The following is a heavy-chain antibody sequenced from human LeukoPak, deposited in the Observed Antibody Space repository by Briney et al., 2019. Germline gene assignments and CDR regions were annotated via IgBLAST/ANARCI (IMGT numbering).Heavy chain of an antibody. Sequence: VGSLRLSCTASGFTFTSYGMNWVRQAPGKGLEWVSFIVSMGCYIYYGDSLKGRVTISRDTAKNSLYLQMNGLRAEDTAVYYCARGRSITLLRGVAMNDGFDIWGQGAMVTV. CDR1: GFTFTSYG. V-gene: IGHV3-21*03. D-gene: IGHD3-10*01. CDR3: ARGRSITLLRGVAMNDGFDI. J-gene: IGHJ3*02. CDR2: IVSMGCYI.